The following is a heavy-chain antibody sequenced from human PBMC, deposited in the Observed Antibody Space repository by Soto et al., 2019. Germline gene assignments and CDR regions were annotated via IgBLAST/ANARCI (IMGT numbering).Heavy chain of an antibody. CDR3: ARDQARGLPTYNDY. CDR1: GYTFTSYG. V-gene: IGHV1-18*04. J-gene: IGHJ4*02. CDR2: ISAYNGNT. D-gene: IGHD1-1*01. Sequence: GASVKVSCKASGYTFTSYGISWVRQAPGQGLEWMGWISAYNGNTNYAQKLQGRATMTTDTSTSTAYMELRSLRSDDTAVYYCARDQARGLPTYNDYWGQGTLVTVSS.